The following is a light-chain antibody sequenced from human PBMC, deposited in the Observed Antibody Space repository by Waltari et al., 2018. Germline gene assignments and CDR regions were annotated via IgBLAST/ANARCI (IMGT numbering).Light chain of an antibody. CDR2: ATN. Sequence: DIQMTQSPSYLSASVGDTVTITCRASQSINNYLTWYQQKPGKAPLLLIYATNTLQSGVPSRFSGSGSGTDFTLTISNLQPEDFATYYCQQSYSLLRLTFGGGTKVDIK. V-gene: IGKV1-39*01. CDR3: QQSYSLLRLT. CDR1: QSINNY. J-gene: IGKJ4*01.